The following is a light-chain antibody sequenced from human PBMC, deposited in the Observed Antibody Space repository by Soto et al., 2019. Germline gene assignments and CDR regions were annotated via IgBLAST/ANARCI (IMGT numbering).Light chain of an antibody. V-gene: IGLV2-14*01. CDR3: SSYTTSSTLVV. CDR2: DVS. CDR1: SSDVGGSNY. J-gene: IGLJ2*01. Sequence: QSALTQPAAVSGSPGQSSTISCTGTSSDVGGSNYVSWYQQHPGTAPKLMIYDVSDRPSGVSNRFSGSKSGNTASLTISGLQAEDEADYYCSSYTTSSTLVVFGGGTKLTVL.